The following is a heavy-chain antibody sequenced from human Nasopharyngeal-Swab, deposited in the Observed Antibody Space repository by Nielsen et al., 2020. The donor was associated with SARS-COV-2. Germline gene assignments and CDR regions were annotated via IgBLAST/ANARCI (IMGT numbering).Heavy chain of an antibody. CDR2: INPSGGSA. D-gene: IGHD3-10*01. J-gene: IGHJ5*02. V-gene: IGHV1-46*01. CDR3: ARDRYGSGSFLGS. Sequence: WVRQAPGQGLEWMGIINPSGGSATYAQRFQGKVTLPRDTSTSTVFLELSSLKSEDTAVYYCARDRYGSGSFLGSWGQGTLVTVSS.